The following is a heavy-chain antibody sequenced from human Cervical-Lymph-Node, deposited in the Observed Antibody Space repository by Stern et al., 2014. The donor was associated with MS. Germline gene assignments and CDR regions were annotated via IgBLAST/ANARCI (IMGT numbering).Heavy chain of an antibody. V-gene: IGHV3-30-3*01. CDR2: VSNDGTKE. Sequence: VQLVESGGGVVQPGRSLSLSCAPSGFTFSNYAMHWVRQAPGKVPEWVAFVSNDGTKEFYADSVKGRFTISRDNSNSTLYLQMTSLTTEDTSVYFCARERGYCSGGRCYPYYFDSWGQGTLVVVSS. CDR1: GFTFSNYA. J-gene: IGHJ4*02. D-gene: IGHD2-15*01. CDR3: ARERGYCSGGRCYPYYFDS.